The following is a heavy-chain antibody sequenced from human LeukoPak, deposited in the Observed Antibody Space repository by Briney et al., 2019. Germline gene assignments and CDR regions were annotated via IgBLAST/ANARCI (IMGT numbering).Heavy chain of an antibody. V-gene: IGHV3-21*04. Sequence: GESLRLSCAASGFPFSTYSMNWVRQAPGKGLEWVSPISSSSHIYYTDSVKGRFTISRDNAKNSLYLQINSPRADDTAVYYCAREAFFDSSDYYVSWFDLWGRGSLVTVSS. CDR1: GFPFSTYS. D-gene: IGHD3-22*01. J-gene: IGHJ2*01. CDR2: ISSSSHI. CDR3: AREAFFDSSDYYVSWFDL.